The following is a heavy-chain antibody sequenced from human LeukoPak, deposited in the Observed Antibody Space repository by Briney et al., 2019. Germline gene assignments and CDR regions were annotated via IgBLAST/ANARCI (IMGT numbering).Heavy chain of an antibody. Sequence: GGSLRLSCAASGFTFSSYAMSWVRKAPGKGLEWVSAISGSGGSTYYADSVKGRFTISRDNSKNTLYLQMNSLRVEDTAVYYCAREWQGGIAAARTRIEGDYWGQRTLVAVSS. V-gene: IGHV3-23*01. CDR3: AREWQGGIAAARTRIEGDY. J-gene: IGHJ4*02. D-gene: IGHD6-13*01. CDR2: ISGSGGST. CDR1: GFTFSSYA.